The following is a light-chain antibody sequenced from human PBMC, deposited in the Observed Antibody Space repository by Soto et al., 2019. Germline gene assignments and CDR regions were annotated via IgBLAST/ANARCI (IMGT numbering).Light chain of an antibody. CDR1: QSVSSSY. CDR2: GAS. CDR3: QQYGSSIT. Sequence: EIVLTQSPGTLSLSPGERATLSCRASQSVSSSYLAWYQHKPGQAPRLLIYGASSRATGIPDRFSGSGSGTDFTLTISRLEPEDFSVYYCQQYGSSITIGQGTRLEIK. V-gene: IGKV3-20*01. J-gene: IGKJ5*01.